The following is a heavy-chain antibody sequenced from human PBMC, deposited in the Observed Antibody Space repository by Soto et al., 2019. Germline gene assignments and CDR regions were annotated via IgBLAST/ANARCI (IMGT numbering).Heavy chain of an antibody. CDR2: INAGNGNT. D-gene: IGHD3-22*01. J-gene: IGHJ4*02. CDR1: GYTFTSYA. Sequence: ASVKVSCKASGYTFTSYAMHWVRQAPGQRLEWMGWINAGNGNTKYSQKFKGRVTITRDTSAGTAYMELCSLRSEDTAVYYCARSGRVYYYDSSGYSYFDYWGQGTLVTVSS. CDR3: ARSGRVYYYDSSGYSYFDY. V-gene: IGHV1-3*01.